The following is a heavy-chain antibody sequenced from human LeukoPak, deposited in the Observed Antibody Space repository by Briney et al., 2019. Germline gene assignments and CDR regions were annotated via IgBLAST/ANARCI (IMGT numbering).Heavy chain of an antibody. D-gene: IGHD6-13*01. CDR2: IKPDGTTK. CDR1: GFYFSTYG. V-gene: IGHV3-7*03. Sequence: GGSLRLSCAASGFYFSTYGMNWVRQAPGKGLEWVANIKPDGTTKFYVDSVKGRFTISRDNALNSLYLQMNSLRAEDTAIYYCARSIPYGTTWYGRSDYWGQGTLVTVSS. J-gene: IGHJ4*02. CDR3: ARSIPYGTTWYGRSDY.